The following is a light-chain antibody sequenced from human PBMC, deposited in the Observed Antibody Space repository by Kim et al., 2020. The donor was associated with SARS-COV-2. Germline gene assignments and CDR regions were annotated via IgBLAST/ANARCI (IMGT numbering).Light chain of an antibody. CDR1: ESLLHSNGYYY. CDR3: MQTLLTPRT. J-gene: IGKJ2*01. CDR2: LGS. Sequence: EPASRSCRSSESLLHSNGYYYLGWYLQKPGQSPQLLIYLGSNRASGVPDRFSGSGSGTDSTLKISRVEAEDVGVYYCMQTLLTPRTFGQGTKLEI. V-gene: IGKV2-28*01.